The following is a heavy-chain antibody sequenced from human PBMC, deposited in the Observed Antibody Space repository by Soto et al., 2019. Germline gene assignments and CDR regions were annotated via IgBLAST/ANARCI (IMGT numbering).Heavy chain of an antibody. CDR1: GFTFSSYA. CDR3: AKVTLYYYDSSGFSGMDV. V-gene: IGHV3-23*01. J-gene: IGHJ6*02. CDR2: ISGSGGST. D-gene: IGHD3-22*01. Sequence: GGSLRLSCAASGFTFSSYAMSWVRQAPGKGLEWVSAISGSGGSTYYADSVKGRFTISRDNSKNTLYLQMNSLRAEDTAVYYCAKVTLYYYDSSGFSGMDVWGQGTTVTVSS.